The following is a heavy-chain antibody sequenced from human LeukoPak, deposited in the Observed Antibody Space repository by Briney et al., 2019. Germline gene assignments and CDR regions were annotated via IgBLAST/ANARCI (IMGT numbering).Heavy chain of an antibody. J-gene: IGHJ4*02. Sequence: ASVKVSCKASGYTFTSYYMHWVRQAPGQGLEWMGIINPSDGSTRYPQKFQGRVTMTRDTFTSTVYMELSSLRSEDTAVYYCARDPTAYSGSYSFDYWGQGTLVTVSS. CDR2: INPSDGST. CDR1: GYTFTSYY. CDR3: ARDPTAYSGSYSFDY. V-gene: IGHV1-46*01. D-gene: IGHD1-26*01.